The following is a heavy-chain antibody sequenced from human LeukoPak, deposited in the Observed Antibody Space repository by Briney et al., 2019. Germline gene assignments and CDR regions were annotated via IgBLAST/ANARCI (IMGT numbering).Heavy chain of an antibody. CDR2: IYYSGST. V-gene: IGHV4-39*07. CDR1: GGSISSSNYY. Sequence: PSETLSLTCTVSGGSISSSNYYWGWIRQPPGKGLEWIGSIYYSGSTYYSPSLKSRVTISVDTSKNQFSLKLSSVTAADTAVYYCARSGYSYGADAFDIWGQGTMVTVSS. J-gene: IGHJ3*02. CDR3: ARSGYSYGADAFDI. D-gene: IGHD5-18*01.